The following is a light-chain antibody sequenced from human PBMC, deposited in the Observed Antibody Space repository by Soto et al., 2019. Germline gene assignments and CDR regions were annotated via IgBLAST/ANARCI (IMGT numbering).Light chain of an antibody. V-gene: IGLV2-14*01. CDR1: SSDVGGSNY. Sequence: QPVLTQSASVSGSPGQSITISCTGTSSDVGGSNYVSWYQQPPGRAPKLIIYDVSNRPSGVSDRFSGSKSGNTASLSISGLQTEDEADYYCSSYTSSGTVFGTGTKLTVL. CDR2: DVS. CDR3: SSYTSSGTV. J-gene: IGLJ1*01.